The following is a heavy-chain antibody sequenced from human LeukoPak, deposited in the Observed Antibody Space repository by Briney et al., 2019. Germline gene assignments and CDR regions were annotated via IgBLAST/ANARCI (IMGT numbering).Heavy chain of an antibody. CDR2: ISGSGGST. D-gene: IGHD3-22*01. J-gene: IGHJ3*02. Sequence: GGSLRLSCAASGFTFSSFWMGWVRQAPGKGLEWVSAISGSGGSTYYADSVKGRFTISRDNSKNTLYLQMNSLRAEDTAVYYCAKEESYYYDSSGYWDAFDIWGQGTMVTVSS. CDR1: GFTFSSFW. V-gene: IGHV3-23*01. CDR3: AKEESYYYDSSGYWDAFDI.